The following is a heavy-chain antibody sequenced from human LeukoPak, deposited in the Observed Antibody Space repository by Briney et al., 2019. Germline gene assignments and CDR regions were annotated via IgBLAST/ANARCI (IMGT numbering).Heavy chain of an antibody. CDR3: ARESVMVRGGPPAFDI. D-gene: IGHD3-10*01. CDR1: GFTFSSYS. V-gene: IGHV3-48*04. J-gene: IGHJ3*02. CDR2: ISSSSSTI. Sequence: GGSLRLSCAASGFTFSSYSMNWVRQAPGKGLEWVSYISSSSSTIYYADSVKGRFTISRDNAKNSLYLQMNSLRAEDTAVYYCARESVMVRGGPPAFDIWGQGTMVAVSS.